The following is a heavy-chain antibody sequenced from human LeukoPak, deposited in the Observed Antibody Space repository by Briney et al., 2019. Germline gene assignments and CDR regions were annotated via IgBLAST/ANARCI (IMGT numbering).Heavy chain of an antibody. CDR1: GGSIISTTYY. CDR3: AREPGTYYDILTGYPHTYYMDV. V-gene: IGHV4-39*07. D-gene: IGHD3-9*01. Sequence: SETLSLTCTVSGGSIISTTYYWGWIRQPPGKGLEWIGSIFYSGSTYYNPSLKSRVTISVDKSKNQFSLKLSSVTAADTAVYYCAREPGTYYDILTGYPHTYYMDVWGKGTTVTVSS. CDR2: IFYSGST. J-gene: IGHJ6*03.